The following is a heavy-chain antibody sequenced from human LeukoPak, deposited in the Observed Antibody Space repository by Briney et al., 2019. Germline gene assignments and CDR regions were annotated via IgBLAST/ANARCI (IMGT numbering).Heavy chain of an antibody. Sequence: SETLSLICTVSGGSISNGTYYWSWIRQHPGKGLEWIGYIYYSGSTYYNPSLKSRVTMSVNTSKNQFSLKLSSVTAADTAVYYCARASYDASDNFPLGDYWGQGTLVTVSS. CDR3: ARASYDASDNFPLGDY. CDR2: IYYSGST. V-gene: IGHV4-31*02. CDR1: GGSISNGTYY. D-gene: IGHD3-16*01. J-gene: IGHJ4*02.